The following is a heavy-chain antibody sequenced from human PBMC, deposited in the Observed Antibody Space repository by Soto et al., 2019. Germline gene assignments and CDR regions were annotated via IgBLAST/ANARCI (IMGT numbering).Heavy chain of an antibody. V-gene: IGHV3-48*01. D-gene: IGHD3-3*01. Sequence: PGGSLRLSCTASGFTFRSYSMNWVRQAPGRGLEWVSYISSSSSTIYYADSVKGRFTISRDNAKNSLYLQMNSLRAEDTAVYYCARERRDRYYDFWSGYPPEYYYYYYYMDVWGKGTTVTVSS. CDR1: GFTFRSYS. CDR3: ARERRDRYYDFWSGYPPEYYYYYYYMDV. CDR2: ISSSSSTI. J-gene: IGHJ6*03.